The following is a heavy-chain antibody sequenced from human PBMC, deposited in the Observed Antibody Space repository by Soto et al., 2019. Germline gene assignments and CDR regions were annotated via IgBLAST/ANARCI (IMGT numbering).Heavy chain of an antibody. Sequence: QVQVVESGGGVVQPGRSLRLSCAASGFTFSSYGMHWVRQAPGKGLEWVAVIWYDGSNKYYADSVKGRFTISRDNSKNTLYLHMNSLRAEDTAVYYCARDKTGYYYNGMDVWCQGTTVPVSS. V-gene: IGHV3-33*01. CDR1: GFTFSSYG. CDR3: ARDKTGYYYNGMDV. J-gene: IGHJ6*02. CDR2: IWYDGSNK.